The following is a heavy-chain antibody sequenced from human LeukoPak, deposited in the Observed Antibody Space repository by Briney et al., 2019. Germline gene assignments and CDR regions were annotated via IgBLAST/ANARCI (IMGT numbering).Heavy chain of an antibody. D-gene: IGHD3-3*01. J-gene: IGHJ3*02. CDR3: ARDSPTSPKEWSLVGGAFDI. CDR1: GFTFSSYW. Sequence: PAGSLRLSCAASGFTFSSYWMHWVRQAPGKGLVWVSRINSDGSSTTYADPVKGRFTISRDNAKNTLYLQINSLRAEDTAVYYCARDSPTSPKEWSLVGGAFDIWGQGTMVTVSS. CDR2: INSDGSST. V-gene: IGHV3-74*01.